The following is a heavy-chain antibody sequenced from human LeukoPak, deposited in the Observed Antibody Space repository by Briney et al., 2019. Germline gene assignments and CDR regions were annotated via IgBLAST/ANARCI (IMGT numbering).Heavy chain of an antibody. CDR2: ISGSVGST. J-gene: IGHJ4*02. Sequence: VGSLRLSCAASRFTFNSYAMSWVRQAPGKGLEWVSAISGSVGSTYYADSVKGRFTISRDNYKITLYLQMNSLRAEDTAVYYCVKNWLFDYWGQGTLVTVSS. V-gene: IGHV3-23*01. CDR3: VKNWLFDY. CDR1: RFTFNSYA. D-gene: IGHD3-22*01.